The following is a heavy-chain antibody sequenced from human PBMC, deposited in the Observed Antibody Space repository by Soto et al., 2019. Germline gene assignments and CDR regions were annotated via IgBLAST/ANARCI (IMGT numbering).Heavy chain of an antibody. V-gene: IGHV5-51*01. CDR3: ARIIGYCRNNDCSWTFDI. CDR1: GYSFISYW. CDR2: FYPGDSTS. Sequence: ESLTISCKTSGYSFISYWVALVRQLPGKGLEWMGTFYPGDSTSTYSPSFQGQVTISVDKSISTAYLQLSSLKASDTAMYYCARIIGYCRNNDCSWTFDIWGQGTMVTVSS. J-gene: IGHJ3*02. D-gene: IGHD2-15*01.